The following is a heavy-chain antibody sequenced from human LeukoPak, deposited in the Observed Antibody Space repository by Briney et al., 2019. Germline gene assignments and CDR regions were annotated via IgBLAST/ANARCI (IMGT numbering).Heavy chain of an antibody. Sequence: SETLSLTCTVSGGSISDYYWTWLRQPPGKGLEWIGHIYYSGNTIYNPSLKSRVTISVDTSKNQFSLKLTSVTTADAAVYYCAGEDYFDSSGYASWRFDIWGQGTMVTVSS. CDR1: GGSISDYY. CDR2: IYYSGNT. J-gene: IGHJ3*02. D-gene: IGHD3-22*01. V-gene: IGHV4-59*01. CDR3: AGEDYFDSSGYASWRFDI.